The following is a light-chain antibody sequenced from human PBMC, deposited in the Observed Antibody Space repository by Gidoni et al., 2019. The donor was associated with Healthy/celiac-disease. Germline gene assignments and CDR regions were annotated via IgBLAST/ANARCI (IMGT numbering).Light chain of an antibody. CDR1: SSDVGGYNY. Sequence: QSALTQPRSVSGSPGQSVTISCTGTSSDVGGYNYVSWYQQLPGKAPKLMIYDVSKRPSGVPDRFSGSKSGNTASLTISGLQAEDEADYCCCSYAGSYTWVFGGGTKLTVL. CDR2: DVS. J-gene: IGLJ3*02. CDR3: CSYAGSYTWV. V-gene: IGLV2-11*01.